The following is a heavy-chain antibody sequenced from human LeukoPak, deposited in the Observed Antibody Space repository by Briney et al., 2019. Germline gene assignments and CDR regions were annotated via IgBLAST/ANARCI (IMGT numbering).Heavy chain of an antibody. V-gene: IGHV3-7*01. Sequence: PGGSLRLSCAASGFTFSSYWMSWVRQAPGKGLEWVANIKQDGSEKYYVDSVKGRFTISRDNAKNSLYLQMNSLRAEDTAVYYCASRGGYSYGYRGNDYWGQGTLVTVSS. CDR2: IKQDGSEK. CDR3: ASRGGYSYGYRGNDY. D-gene: IGHD5-18*01. J-gene: IGHJ4*02. CDR1: GFTFSSYW.